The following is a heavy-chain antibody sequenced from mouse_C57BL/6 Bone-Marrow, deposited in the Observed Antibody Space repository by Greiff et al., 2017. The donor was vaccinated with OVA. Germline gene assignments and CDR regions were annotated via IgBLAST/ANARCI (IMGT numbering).Heavy chain of an antibody. Sequence: QVQLQQSGAELARPGASVKLSCKASGYTFTSYGISWVKQRTGQGLEWIGEIYPRSGNTYYNEKFKGKATLTADKSSSTAYMELRSLTSEDSAVYFCARHDYGEAWFAYWGQGTLVTVSA. CDR3: ARHDYGEAWFAY. CDR2: IYPRSGNT. J-gene: IGHJ3*01. CDR1: GYTFTSYG. V-gene: IGHV1-81*01. D-gene: IGHD2-4*01.